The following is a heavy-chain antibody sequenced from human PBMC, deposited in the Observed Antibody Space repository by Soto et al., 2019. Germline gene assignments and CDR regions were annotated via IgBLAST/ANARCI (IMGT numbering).Heavy chain of an antibody. J-gene: IGHJ4*02. D-gene: IGHD3-3*01. V-gene: IGHV1-69*01. Sequence: QVQLVQSGAEVKKPGSSVKVSCRASGGTFTSYAFSWVRQAPGQGLEWRGGIIPIFDTTSYAQKFQGRVRITADESTRTAYLERSRVGSGDTGVYYCAGCPDGDYDFGSLDYWGQGPLVTVSS. CDR1: GGTFTSYA. CDR3: AGCPDGDYDFGSLDY. CDR2: IIPIFDTT.